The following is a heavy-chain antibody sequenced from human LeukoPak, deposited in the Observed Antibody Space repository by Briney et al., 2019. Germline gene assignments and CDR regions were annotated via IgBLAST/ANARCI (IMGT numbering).Heavy chain of an antibody. Sequence: ASVKVSCKASGGTFSSYAISWVRQAPGQGLEWMGGIIPIFGTATYAQKFQGRVTITADESTSTAYMELGSLTSDDTAIYYCARDRGSLSVADSRTSDFWGQGTLVTVSS. J-gene: IGHJ4*02. D-gene: IGHD6-19*01. CDR1: GGTFSSYA. CDR2: IIPIFGTA. V-gene: IGHV1-69*13. CDR3: ARDRGSLSVADSRTSDF.